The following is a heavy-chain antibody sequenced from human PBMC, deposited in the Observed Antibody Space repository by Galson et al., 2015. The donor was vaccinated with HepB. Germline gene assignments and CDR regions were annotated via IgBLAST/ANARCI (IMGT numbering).Heavy chain of an antibody. V-gene: IGHV3-30-3*01. J-gene: IGHJ6*02. CDR3: ARGAPYDFWSGYYAINWGYYYYYGMDV. D-gene: IGHD3-3*01. CDR2: ISYDGSNK. Sequence: SLRLSCAASGFTFSSYAMHWVRQAPGKGLEWVAVISYDGSNKYYADSVKGRFTISRDNSKNTLYLQMNSLRAEDTAVYYCARGAPYDFWSGYYAINWGYYYYYGMDVWGQGTTVTVSS. CDR1: GFTFSSYA.